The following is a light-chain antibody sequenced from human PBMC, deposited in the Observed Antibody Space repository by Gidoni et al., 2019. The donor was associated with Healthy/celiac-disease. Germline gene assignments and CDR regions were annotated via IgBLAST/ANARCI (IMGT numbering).Light chain of an antibody. CDR2: AAS. CDR3: QQSYSTPPT. J-gene: IGKJ5*01. Sequence: DIQMTQPPSSLSASVGDRVTITCRASQSISSYLNWYQQKPGKAPKLLIYAASSLQSGVPSRFSGSGSGTDFTLTISSLQPEDFATYYCQQSYSTPPTCGQGTRLEIK. V-gene: IGKV1-39*01. CDR1: QSISSY.